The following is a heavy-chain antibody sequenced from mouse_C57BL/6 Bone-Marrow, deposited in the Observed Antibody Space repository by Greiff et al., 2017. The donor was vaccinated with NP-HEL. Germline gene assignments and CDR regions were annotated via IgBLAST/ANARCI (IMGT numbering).Heavy chain of an antibody. CDR3: TKAVVSPGHWYFEG. J-gene: IGHJ1*03. D-gene: IGHD1-1*01. CDR2: IDPETGGT. CDR1: GYTFTDYE. Sequence: QVQLKQSGAELVRPGASVTLSCKASGYTFTDYEMHWVKQTPVHGLEWIGAIDPETGGTAYNQKFKGKAILTADKSSSTAYMELRSLTSEDSAVYYCTKAVVSPGHWYFEGWGTGTTVTVSS. V-gene: IGHV1-15*01.